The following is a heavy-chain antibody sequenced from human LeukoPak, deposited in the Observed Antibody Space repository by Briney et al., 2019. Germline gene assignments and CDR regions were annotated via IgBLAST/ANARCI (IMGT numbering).Heavy chain of an antibody. J-gene: IGHJ5*02. Sequence: GASVKVSCKASGYSFTSYGISWVRQAPGQGLEWMGMINPSRGSTSYAQKFQGGLTMTRDTSTSTVYMELSSLRSEDTAVYYCTRGVQLERRYYNWFDPWGQGTLVTVSS. CDR2: INPSRGST. CDR1: GYSFTSYG. CDR3: TRGVQLERRYYNWFDP. D-gene: IGHD1-1*01. V-gene: IGHV1-46*01.